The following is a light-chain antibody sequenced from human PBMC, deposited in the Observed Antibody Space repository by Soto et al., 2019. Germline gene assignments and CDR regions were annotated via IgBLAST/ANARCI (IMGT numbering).Light chain of an antibody. V-gene: IGKV1-5*03. Sequence: SKMTQSPSSLSASKGDRVTIACLAIQSINSWLAWYQQKPGKAPNLLIYKASSLESGVPSRFSGSGSGTEFTLTISSLQPDDFATYYCQPYNSYPWTSGQGTKVDLK. CDR3: QPYNSYPWT. CDR2: KAS. J-gene: IGKJ1*01. CDR1: QSINSW.